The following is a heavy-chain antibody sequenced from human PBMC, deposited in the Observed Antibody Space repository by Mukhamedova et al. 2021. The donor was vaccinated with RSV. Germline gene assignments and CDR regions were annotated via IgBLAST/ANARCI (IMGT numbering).Heavy chain of an antibody. Sequence: APGKGLEWVSSISSSSYIYYADSVKGRFTISRDNAKNSLYLQMNSLRAEDTAVYYCARDTGGYADFDYWGQGTLVTVSS. CDR3: ARDTGGYADFDY. V-gene: IGHV3-69-1*01. CDR2: ISSSSYI. D-gene: IGHD5-12*01. J-gene: IGHJ4*02.